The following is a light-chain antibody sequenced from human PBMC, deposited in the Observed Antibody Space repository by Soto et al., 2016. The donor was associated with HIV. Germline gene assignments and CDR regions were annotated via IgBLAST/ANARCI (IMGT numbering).Light chain of an antibody. Sequence: SYELTQPPSVSVAPGKTARITCEGNNIGSKSVQWYQQKPGQAPVLVVYDDSDRPSGIPERFSGSNSGDTATLSISRVEAGDEADYYCQVWDASTDLVVFGGGTKLTVL. CDR1: NIGSKS. CDR3: QVWDASTDLVV. J-gene: IGLJ2*01. V-gene: IGLV3-21*03. CDR2: DDS.